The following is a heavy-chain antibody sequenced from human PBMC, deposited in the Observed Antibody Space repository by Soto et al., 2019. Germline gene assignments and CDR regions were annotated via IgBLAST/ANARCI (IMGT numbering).Heavy chain of an antibody. CDR1: GGSITSGGYY. J-gene: IGHJ6*02. V-gene: IGHV4-31*03. CDR2: TYYSGST. CDR3: ARGLAYCGGDCSSTYGMYV. Sequence: QVQLQESGPGLVKPSQTQSLTCTVSGGSITSGGYYWSWIRQHTGKGLEWIGYTYYSGSTYYNPSLDSRVTXSXYXPKNQFSLKLNSVTAADTAVYYCARGLAYCGGDCSSTYGMYVWGQGTTVTVSS. D-gene: IGHD2-21*01.